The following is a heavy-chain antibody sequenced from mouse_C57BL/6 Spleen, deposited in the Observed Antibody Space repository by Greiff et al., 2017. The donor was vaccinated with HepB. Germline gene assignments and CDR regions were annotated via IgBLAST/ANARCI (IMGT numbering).Heavy chain of an antibody. J-gene: IGHJ2*01. V-gene: IGHV5-17*01. CDR2: ISSGSSTI. D-gene: IGHD2-1*01. CDR3: ARRSIYYGNSYYFDY. CDR1: GFTFSDYG. Sequence: EVQGVESGGGLVKPGGSLKLSCAASGFTFSDYGMHWVRQAPEKGLEWVAYISSGSSTIYYADTVKGRFTISRDNAKNTLFLQMTSLRSEDTAMYYCARRSIYYGNSYYFDYWGQGTTLTVSS.